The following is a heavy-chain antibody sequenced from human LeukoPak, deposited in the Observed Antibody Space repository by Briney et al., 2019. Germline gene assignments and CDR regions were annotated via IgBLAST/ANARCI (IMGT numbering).Heavy chain of an antibody. Sequence: SETLSLTCTVSGGSISSYYWSWIRQPPGKGLEWIGYIYYSGSTNYNPPLKSRVTISVDTSKNQFSLKLSSVTAADTAVYYCARDQDDAFDIWGQGTMVTVSS. CDR2: IYYSGST. CDR3: ARDQDDAFDI. J-gene: IGHJ3*02. V-gene: IGHV4-59*01. CDR1: GGSISSYY.